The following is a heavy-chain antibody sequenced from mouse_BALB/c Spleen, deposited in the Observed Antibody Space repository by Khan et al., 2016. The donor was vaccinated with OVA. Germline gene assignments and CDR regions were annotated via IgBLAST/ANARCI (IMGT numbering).Heavy chain of an antibody. CDR1: GFSLNNYS. V-gene: IGHV2-2*02. Sequence: QVQLKQSGPGLVQPSQSLSITCTVSGFSLNNYSVHWLRQSHGKGLEWLGVIWSDGRTDYNAAFISRLTISKDTSRGQCVFKMNRLQPNDTAIDYWARRGYDYGRGALFAYWGQGTLVTVSA. CDR3: ARRGYDYGRGALFAY. D-gene: IGHD2-4*01. CDR2: IWSDGRT. J-gene: IGHJ3*01.